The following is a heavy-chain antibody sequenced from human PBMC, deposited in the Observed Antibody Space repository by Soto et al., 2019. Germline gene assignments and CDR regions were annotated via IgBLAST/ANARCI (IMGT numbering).Heavy chain of an antibody. J-gene: IGHJ5*02. V-gene: IGHV4-31*03. CDR3: ARWWSGSRQGFDP. Sequence: QVQLQESGPGLVKPSQTLSLTCTVSGGSISSGDYYWSWIRQHPGKGLEWIGYIYYSGSTYYNPSLKSRVTISVDTSKNHFSLKLSSLTAADTAVYYCARWWSGSRQGFDPWGQGTLVTVSS. CDR2: IYYSGST. CDR1: GGSISSGDYY. D-gene: IGHD3-3*01.